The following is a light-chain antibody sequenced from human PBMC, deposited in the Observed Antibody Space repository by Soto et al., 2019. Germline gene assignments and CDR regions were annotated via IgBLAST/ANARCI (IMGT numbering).Light chain of an antibody. CDR1: QSVSSGY. Sequence: EIVLTQSPGTLSLSRGERATLSCGASQSVSSGYLAWYQQKPGQAPRLLIYSASSRVTGIPDRFSGSGSGTDFTLTISRLEPEDFAVYYCQHYGSSPLTFGGGTKVDIK. CDR3: QHYGSSPLT. V-gene: IGKV3-20*01. J-gene: IGKJ4*01. CDR2: SAS.